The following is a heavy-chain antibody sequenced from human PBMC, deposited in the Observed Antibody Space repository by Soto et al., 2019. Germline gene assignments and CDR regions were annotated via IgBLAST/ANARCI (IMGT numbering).Heavy chain of an antibody. D-gene: IGHD3-22*01. V-gene: IGHV3-30-3*01. CDR3: ARGGNTYYYESALDI. CDR2: ISYDGNNK. J-gene: IGHJ3*02. Sequence: QVQLVESGGGVVQPGRSPRLSCVASGFTFSSYVMHWVRQAPGKGLEWVAVISYDGNNKYSADSVKGRFTISRDNSKNTLYPQMNSLRAEDTAMYYCARGGNTYYYESALDIWGQGTVVTVSS. CDR1: GFTFSSYV.